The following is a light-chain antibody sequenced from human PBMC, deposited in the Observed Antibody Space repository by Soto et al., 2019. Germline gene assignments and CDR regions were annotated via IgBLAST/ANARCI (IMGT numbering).Light chain of an antibody. CDR1: QTVTSTS. CDR2: GAT. Sequence: EIVLTQSPGTLSLHPGERATLSCRASQTVTSTSSAWYQQKPGQAPRLLNYGATSRATGIADRFSVSGSGTHCALFVGIMEAQDLAVYYCQHYGKSPRFTFGPGTKLDIK. V-gene: IGKV3-20*01. J-gene: IGKJ3*01. CDR3: QHYGKSPRFT.